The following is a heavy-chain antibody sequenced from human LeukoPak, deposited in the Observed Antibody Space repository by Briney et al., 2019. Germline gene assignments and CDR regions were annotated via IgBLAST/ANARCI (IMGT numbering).Heavy chain of an antibody. J-gene: IGHJ3*02. V-gene: IGHV4-39*01. CDR2: IYDSGST. Sequence: KPSETLSLTCTVSGGSIRSSYYYWGWIRQPPGKGLEWIGSIYDSGSTYYNPSLKSRVTISVDTSKNQFSLKLNSVTAADTAVYYCASVYSPFAFDIWGQGTMVTVSS. D-gene: IGHD1-26*01. CDR1: GGSIRSSYYY. CDR3: ASVYSPFAFDI.